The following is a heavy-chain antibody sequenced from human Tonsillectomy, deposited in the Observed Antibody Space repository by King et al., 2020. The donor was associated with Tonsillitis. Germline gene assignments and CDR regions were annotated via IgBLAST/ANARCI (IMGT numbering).Heavy chain of an antibody. D-gene: IGHD1-26*01. J-gene: IGHJ6*03. CDR2: INPNSGGT. CDR1: GYTFTGYY. V-gene: IGHV1-2*02. Sequence: QVQLVESGAEVKKPGASVKVSCRASGYTFTGYYMHWVRQAPGQGLEWMGWINPNSGGTNYAQKLQGRVTMTRDTSISTAYMELSRLRSDDTAVYYCARAINGWEPREEDYYYYYMDVWGKGTTVTVSS. CDR3: ARAINGWEPREEDYYYYYMDV.